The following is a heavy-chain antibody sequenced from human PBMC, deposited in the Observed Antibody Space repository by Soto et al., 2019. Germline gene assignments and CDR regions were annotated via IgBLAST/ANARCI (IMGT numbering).Heavy chain of an antibody. J-gene: IGHJ3*01. V-gene: IGHV1-3*01. CDR2: LNPDTGNT. D-gene: IGHD5-18*01. CDR3: ARDIQSVGPRANDDFDV. Sequence: QVQLVQSGAELKKPGASVNISCTASGFTFSDNLINWVRQVPGQGLEWMGWLNPDTGNTRYSETFQGRVTISRHPSASIAYWDLSGLENEDTVRYFCARDIQSVGPRANDDFDVWGQGTMITVSS. CDR1: GFTFSDNL.